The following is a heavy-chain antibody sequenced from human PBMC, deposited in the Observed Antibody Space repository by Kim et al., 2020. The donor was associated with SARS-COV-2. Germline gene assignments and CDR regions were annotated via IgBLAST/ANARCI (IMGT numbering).Heavy chain of an antibody. J-gene: IGHJ4*02. CDR3: ATDRGYGSGSPFDS. CDR2: FDPEDGDT. CDR1: GYTLTELS. Sequence: ASVKVSCKVSGYTLTELSMHWVRQAPGKGLEWMGGFDPEDGDTIYAQKFQGRVTMTEDTSTDTAYMGLGSLRSEDTAVYYCATDRGYGSGSPFDSWGAGTLVTVSS. D-gene: IGHD3-10*01. V-gene: IGHV1-24*01.